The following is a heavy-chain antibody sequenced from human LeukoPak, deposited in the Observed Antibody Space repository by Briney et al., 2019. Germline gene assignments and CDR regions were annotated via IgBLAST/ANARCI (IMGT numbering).Heavy chain of an antibody. J-gene: IGHJ6*02. D-gene: IGHD5/OR15-5a*01. CDR2: ISYDGSNK. CDR1: GFTFSSYA. CDR3: ARGIFDLGIYGMDV. V-gene: IGHV3-30-3*01. Sequence: PGGSLRLSCAASGFTFSSYAMHWVRQAPGKGREWGAVISYDGSNKYYADSVKGRFTISRDNSKNTLYLQMNSLSAEDTAVYYCARGIFDLGIYGMDVWGQGTTVTVSS.